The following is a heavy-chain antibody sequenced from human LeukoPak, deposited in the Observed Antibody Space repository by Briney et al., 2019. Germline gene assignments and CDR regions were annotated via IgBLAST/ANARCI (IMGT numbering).Heavy chain of an antibody. CDR2: IYPGDSDT. CDR1: GYSVTSYW. Sequence: PGQSLKVSSKGSGYSVTSYWIGWVRQMPGKGLEWMGIIYPGDSDTRNSPSFQGQVTISADKSISTAYLQWSSLKASDTAMYCCARLRVAGTVDAFDIWGLGTMVTVSS. CDR3: ARLRVAGTVDAFDI. J-gene: IGHJ3*02. D-gene: IGHD1-14*01. V-gene: IGHV5-51*03.